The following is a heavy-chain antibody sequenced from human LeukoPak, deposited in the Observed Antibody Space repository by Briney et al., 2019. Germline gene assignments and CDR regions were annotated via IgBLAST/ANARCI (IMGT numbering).Heavy chain of an antibody. D-gene: IGHD1-26*01. CDR3: ASQGLYSGSYGHYFDY. CDR2: INPNSGGT. J-gene: IGHJ4*02. V-gene: IGHV1-2*06. Sequence: GASVKVSCKASGGTFTGYYMHWVRQAPGQGLEWMGRINPNSGGTNYAQKFQGRVTMTRDTSISTAYMELSRLRSDDTAVYYCASQGLYSGSYGHYFDYWGQGTLVTVSS. CDR1: GGTFTGYY.